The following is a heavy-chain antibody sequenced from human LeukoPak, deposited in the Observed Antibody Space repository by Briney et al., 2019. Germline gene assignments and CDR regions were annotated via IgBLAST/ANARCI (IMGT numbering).Heavy chain of an antibody. V-gene: IGHV1-18*01. CDR3: ARVRYYYDSSGYYPARYYYYYMDV. Sequence: ASVKVSCKASGYTFTSYGISWVRQAPGQGLEWMGWISAYNGNTNYAQKLQGRVTMTTDTSTSTAYMELRSLRSDATAVYYCARVRYYYDSSGYYPARYYYYYMDVWGKGTTVTVSS. CDR2: ISAYNGNT. D-gene: IGHD3-22*01. CDR1: GYTFTSYG. J-gene: IGHJ6*03.